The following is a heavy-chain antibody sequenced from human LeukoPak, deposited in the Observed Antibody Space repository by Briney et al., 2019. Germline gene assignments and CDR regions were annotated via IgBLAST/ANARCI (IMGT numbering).Heavy chain of an antibody. CDR2: IKSKTDGGTT. J-gene: IGHJ4*02. D-gene: IGHD3-22*01. CDR3: TTLYYYDSSVDDY. CDR1: GFTFSNAW. V-gene: IGHV3-15*01. Sequence: GGSLRLSCAASGFTFSNAWTNWVRQAPGKGLEWVGCIKSKTDGGTTDYAAPVKGRFTISRDDSKNTLYLQMNSLKTEDTAVYYCTTLYYYDSSVDDYWGQGTLVTVSS.